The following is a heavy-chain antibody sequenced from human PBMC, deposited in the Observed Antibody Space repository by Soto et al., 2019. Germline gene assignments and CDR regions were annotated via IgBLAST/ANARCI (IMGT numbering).Heavy chain of an antibody. CDR3: ARDPDYDFWSGYHHHFDY. CDR1: GFTFSSYA. V-gene: IGHV3-23*01. D-gene: IGHD3-3*01. Sequence: AGGSLRLSCAASGFTFSSYAMSWVRQAPGKGLEWVSAISGSGGSTYYADSVKGRFTISRDNSKNTLYLQMNSLRAEDTAVYYCARDPDYDFWSGYHHHFDYWGQGTLVTVSS. CDR2: ISGSGGST. J-gene: IGHJ4*02.